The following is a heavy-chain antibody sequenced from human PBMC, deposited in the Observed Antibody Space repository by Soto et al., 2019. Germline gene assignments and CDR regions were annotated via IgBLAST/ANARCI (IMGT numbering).Heavy chain of an antibody. Sequence: GGSLRLSCVASVFTFSSYGMHWVRQAPGKGLVWVSLISSDGSSTYYADSVKGRFTISRDNAKNTLYLQMNSLRAEDTAVYYCARLYPDSLDYWGQGTLVTVSS. CDR2: ISSDGSST. D-gene: IGHD2-21*02. J-gene: IGHJ4*02. CDR3: ARLYPDSLDY. V-gene: IGHV3-74*01. CDR1: VFTFSSYG.